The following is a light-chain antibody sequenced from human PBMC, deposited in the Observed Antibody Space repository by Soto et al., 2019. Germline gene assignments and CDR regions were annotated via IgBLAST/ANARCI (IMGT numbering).Light chain of an antibody. V-gene: IGKV3D-20*01. Sequence: EIVLTQSPATLSLSPGERATLSCGASQSVGSTNLAWYQQKPGLAPRLLIYDASNRATGIPDRFSGSGSGTDFTLTISRLEPGDFAVYHCQQYGSSPFTFGPGTKVDIK. CDR2: DAS. CDR1: QSVGSTN. CDR3: QQYGSSPFT. J-gene: IGKJ3*01.